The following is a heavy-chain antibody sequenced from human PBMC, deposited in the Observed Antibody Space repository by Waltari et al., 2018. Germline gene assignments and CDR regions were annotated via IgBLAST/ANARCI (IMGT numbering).Heavy chain of an antibody. J-gene: IGHJ5*02. CDR3: ARYYGNGEGWLDP. V-gene: IGHV4-39*07. CDR2: ISYSGTT. D-gene: IGHD3-3*01. Sequence: QLQLQESGPGLVKPSDTLSLTCTVSGGSISSGSSYWGWIRTPPGKGLESIGYISYSGTTYYNWSLKSRVTMSVDTSRDQYSLSLRSVAAADTAVYYCARYYGNGEGWLDPWGQGTLVTVSS. CDR1: GGSISSGSSY.